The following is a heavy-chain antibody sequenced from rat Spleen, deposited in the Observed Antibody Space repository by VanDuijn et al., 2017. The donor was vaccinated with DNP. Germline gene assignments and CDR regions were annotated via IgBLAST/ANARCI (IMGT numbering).Heavy chain of an antibody. CDR3: ARDMDYYDGSYYRYYFDY. CDR2: INIDGGST. J-gene: IGHJ2*01. Sequence: EVKLVETGGGLVQPGRSLKLSCVASGFTFSTYWMYWIRQAPGKGLEWIASINIDGGSTYYPDSVRGRFTISRDNAENTVYLQMNSLRSEDTATYYCARDMDYYDGSYYRYYFDYWGQGVMVTVSS. V-gene: IGHV5-58*01. D-gene: IGHD1-12*02. CDR1: GFTFSTYW.